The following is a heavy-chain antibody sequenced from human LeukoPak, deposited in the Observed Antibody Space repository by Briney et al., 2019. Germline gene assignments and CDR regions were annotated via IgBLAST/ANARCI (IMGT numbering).Heavy chain of an antibody. Sequence: SVKVSCKASGYTFTYRYLHWVRQAPGQALEWMGWITPFNGNTNYAQKFQDRVTITRDRSMSTAYMELSSLRSEDTAMYYCASRLWFGESNAFDIWGQGTMVTVYS. CDR2: ITPFNGNT. CDR1: GYTFTYRY. V-gene: IGHV1-45*02. J-gene: IGHJ3*02. D-gene: IGHD3-10*01. CDR3: ASRLWFGESNAFDI.